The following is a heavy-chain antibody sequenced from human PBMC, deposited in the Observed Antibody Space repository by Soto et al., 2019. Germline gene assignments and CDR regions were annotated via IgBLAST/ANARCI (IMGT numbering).Heavy chain of an antibody. CDR1: GGTFSSYA. Sequence: GASVKVSCKASGGTFSSYAISWVRQAPGQGLEWMGGIIPIFGTANYAQKFQGRVTITADKSTSTAYMELSSLRSEDTAVYYCARARLMVVTALNWFDPWGQGTLVTVSS. V-gene: IGHV1-69*06. J-gene: IGHJ5*02. D-gene: IGHD2-21*02. CDR2: IIPIFGTA. CDR3: ARARLMVVTALNWFDP.